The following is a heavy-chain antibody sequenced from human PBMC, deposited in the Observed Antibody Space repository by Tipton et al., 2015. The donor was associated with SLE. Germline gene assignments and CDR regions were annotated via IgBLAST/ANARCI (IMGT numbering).Heavy chain of an antibody. CDR1: GYTFTSYG. J-gene: IGHJ3*02. V-gene: IGHV1-18*01. CDR3: ARFTSPDYYDSSGGAFDI. CDR2: ISGYNGNT. Sequence: QSGAEVKKPGASVKVSCKASGYTFTSYGISWVRQAPGQGLEWMGWISGYNGNTKYTQKLQGRVTMTTDTSTSTAYMELRSLRSDDTAVYYCARFTSPDYYDSSGGAFDIWGQGTMVTVSS. D-gene: IGHD3-22*01.